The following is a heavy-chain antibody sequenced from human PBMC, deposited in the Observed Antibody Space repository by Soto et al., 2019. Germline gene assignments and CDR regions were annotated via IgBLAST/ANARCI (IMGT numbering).Heavy chain of an antibody. D-gene: IGHD3-22*01. J-gene: IGHJ5*02. CDR1: GFTFSSDW. CDR3: ARVAPYYYDSSGYYYDAYWFDP. CDR2: INSDGSST. Sequence: GGSLRLSCAASGFTFSSDWMHWVRQAPGKGLVWVSRINSDGSSTSYADSVKGRFTISRDNAKNTLYLQMNSLRAEDTAVYYCARVAPYYYDSSGYYYDAYWFDPWGQGTLVTVSS. V-gene: IGHV3-74*01.